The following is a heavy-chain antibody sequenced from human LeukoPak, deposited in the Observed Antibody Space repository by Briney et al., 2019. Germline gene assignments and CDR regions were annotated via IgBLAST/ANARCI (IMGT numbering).Heavy chain of an antibody. J-gene: IGHJ4*02. CDR3: ARGQRYFDWFSY. CDR2: IYSSGST. Sequence: SETLSLTCTVSGGSISSYYWSWIRQPAGKGLEWIGRIYSSGSTNYNPSLKSRVTMSVDTSKNQFSLKLSSVTAADTAIYYCARGQRYFDWFSYWGQGTRVTVSS. D-gene: IGHD3-9*01. V-gene: IGHV4-4*07. CDR1: GGSISSYY.